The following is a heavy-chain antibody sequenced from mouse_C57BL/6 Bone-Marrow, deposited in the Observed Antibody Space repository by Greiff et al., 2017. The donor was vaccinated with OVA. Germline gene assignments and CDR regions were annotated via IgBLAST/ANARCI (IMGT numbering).Heavy chain of an antibody. J-gene: IGHJ1*03. V-gene: IGHV5-2*01. Sequence: EVKLMESGGGLVQPGESLKLSCESNEYEFPSHDMSWVRKTPEKRLELVAAINSDGGSTYYPDTMERRFIISRDNTKKTLYLQMSSLRSEDTALYYCARHGGLRRPWYFDVWGTGTTVTVSS. D-gene: IGHD2-4*01. CDR3: ARHGGLRRPWYFDV. CDR2: INSDGGST. CDR1: EYEFPSHD.